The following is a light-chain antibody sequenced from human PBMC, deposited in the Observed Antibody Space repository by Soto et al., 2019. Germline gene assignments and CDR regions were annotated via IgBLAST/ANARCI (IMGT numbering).Light chain of an antibody. CDR2: LNSDGSH. CDR1: SGHSNYA. Sequence: QAVVTQSPSASASLGASVKLTCTLSSGHSNYAIAWHQQQPEKGPRYLMKLNSDGSHSKGDGIPDRFSGSSSGAERYLTISSLQSEDEADYYCQTWGTGIQGVFGGGTKVTVL. J-gene: IGLJ3*02. CDR3: QTWGTGIQGV. V-gene: IGLV4-69*01.